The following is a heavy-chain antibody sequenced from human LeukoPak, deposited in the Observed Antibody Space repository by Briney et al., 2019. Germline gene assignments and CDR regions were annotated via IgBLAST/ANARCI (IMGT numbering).Heavy chain of an antibody. CDR2: INPSGGST. CDR1: GYTFTSYY. D-gene: IGHD3-10*01. Sequence: ASVKVSCKASGYTFTSYYMHWVRQAPGQGLEWMGIINPSGGSTSYAQKFQGRVTMTRDMSTSTVYMELSSLRSEDTAVYYCARAYYGSGSYYWGYYYYMDVWGKGTTVTVSS. CDR3: ARAYYGSGSYYWGYYYYMDV. V-gene: IGHV1-46*01. J-gene: IGHJ6*03.